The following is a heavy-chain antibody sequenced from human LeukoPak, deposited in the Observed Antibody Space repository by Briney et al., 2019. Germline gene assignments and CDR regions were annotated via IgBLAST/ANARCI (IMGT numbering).Heavy chain of an antibody. J-gene: IGHJ4*02. D-gene: IGHD2-15*01. CDR3: AKGSLWWPLDY. Sequence: GGSLRLSCAASGFTFNSYAMSWVRQAPGKGLEWVSAISGGGGTTYYADSVKGRFTISRDNSKNTLYLQMNSLRAEDTAVYYCAKGSLWWPLDYWGQGTLVTVSS. V-gene: IGHV3-23*01. CDR1: GFTFNSYA. CDR2: ISGGGGTT.